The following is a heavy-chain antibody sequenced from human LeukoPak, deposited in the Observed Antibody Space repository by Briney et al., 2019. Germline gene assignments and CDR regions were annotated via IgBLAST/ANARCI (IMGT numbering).Heavy chain of an antibody. CDR3: ARKSVDFDY. J-gene: IGHJ4*02. D-gene: IGHD4-23*01. CDR2: ISAYICNR. Sequence: ASVTVSCKSSGYSFNTYYMNWLRQAPGQGLEWMGWISAYICNRNYAQKLQARVTRTTDTSTSTAYMELGSLRSDDTAVYYCARKSVDFDYWGEGTLVTVSS. CDR1: GYSFNTYY. V-gene: IGHV1-18*01.